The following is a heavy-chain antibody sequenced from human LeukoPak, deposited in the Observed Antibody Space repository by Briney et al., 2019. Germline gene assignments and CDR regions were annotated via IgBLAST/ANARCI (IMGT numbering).Heavy chain of an antibody. J-gene: IGHJ4*02. CDR2: IHPNNGDS. CDR3: ARDGPAQMVDLDY. V-gene: IGHV1-2*02. Sequence: ASVKVSCKASGYTFSGTGWYLYWLRQAPGQGLECMGWIHPNNGDSAYAQKFEGRVAMTRDTSISTAYMELRRLRPDDTAVYFCARDGPAQMVDLDYWGQGTLVTVSS. CDR1: GYTFSGTGWY. D-gene: IGHD3-10*01.